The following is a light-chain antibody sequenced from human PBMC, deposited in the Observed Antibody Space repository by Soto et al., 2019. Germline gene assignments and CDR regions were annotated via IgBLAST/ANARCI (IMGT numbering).Light chain of an antibody. CDR1: QSVSINY. CDR3: QQYCSSPWWT. V-gene: IGKV3-20*01. CDR2: GAS. J-gene: IGKJ1*01. Sequence: EIVLTQSPGTLSLSPGERATLSCRTSQSVSINYLAWYQQKPGQAPRLLIYGASSRATGIPDRFSGSGSGTDFTLTISRLEPEDFAVYYCQQYCSSPWWTFGQGTKVEIK.